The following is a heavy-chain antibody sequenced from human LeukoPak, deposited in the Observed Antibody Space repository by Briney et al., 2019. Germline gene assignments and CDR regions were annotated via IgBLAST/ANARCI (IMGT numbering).Heavy chain of an antibody. CDR2: IHGDGNNT. Sequence: GGSLRLSCAGSGFTFSSYWMHWVRQAPGKGLVWVSRIHGDGNNTKYANSVKGRFTISRDNAKNTLYLQMNSLRAEDTAVYYCARGYGDYVAYFDCWGQGTLVTVSS. D-gene: IGHD4-17*01. J-gene: IGHJ4*02. CDR3: ARGYGDYVAYFDC. V-gene: IGHV3-74*03. CDR1: GFTFSSYW.